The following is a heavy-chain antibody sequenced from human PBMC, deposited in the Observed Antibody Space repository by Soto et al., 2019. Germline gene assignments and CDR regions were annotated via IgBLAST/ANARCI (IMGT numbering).Heavy chain of an antibody. Sequence: QVQLVQSGAEVKKPGSSVKVSCKASGGTFSSYAISWVRQAPGQGLEWMGGIIPIFGTANYAQKFQGRVTITADESTSTAYMELSSLRSEDTAVYYCARAEGGRRDGYNYGDRDYYYYYGMDVWGQGTTVTVSS. J-gene: IGHJ6*02. CDR3: ARAEGGRRDGYNYGDRDYYYYYGMDV. V-gene: IGHV1-69*01. CDR2: IIPIFGTA. D-gene: IGHD5-12*01. CDR1: GGTFSSYA.